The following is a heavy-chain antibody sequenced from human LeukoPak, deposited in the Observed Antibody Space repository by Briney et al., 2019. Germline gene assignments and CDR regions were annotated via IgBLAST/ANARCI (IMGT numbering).Heavy chain of an antibody. J-gene: IGHJ4*02. V-gene: IGHV1-2*02. D-gene: IGHD5-18*01. Sequence: GASVKVSCKASGYTFTGYYMHWVRQAPGQGLEWMGWINPNSGGTNYAQKFQGRVTMTRDTSISTAYMELSRLRSDDTAVYYCARDNGGYSYGRTFDYWAREPWSPSPQ. CDR3: ARDNGGYSYGRTFDY. CDR1: GYTFTGYY. CDR2: INPNSGGT.